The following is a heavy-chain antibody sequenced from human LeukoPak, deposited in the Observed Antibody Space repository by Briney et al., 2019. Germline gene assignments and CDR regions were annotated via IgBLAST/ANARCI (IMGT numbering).Heavy chain of an antibody. CDR1: GGSITGYY. CDR2: IYSSGSI. D-gene: IGHD3/OR15-3a*01. J-gene: IGHJ4*02. V-gene: IGHV4-4*07. CDR3: ARGDNWTGYFGY. Sequence: SETLSLTCTVSGGSITGYYWNWVRQPAGKGLEWIGRIYSSGSINYNPPLKSRVTMSVDTSKNRFSLRLNSVTAADTAVYYCARGDNWTGYFGYWGQGTLVTVSS.